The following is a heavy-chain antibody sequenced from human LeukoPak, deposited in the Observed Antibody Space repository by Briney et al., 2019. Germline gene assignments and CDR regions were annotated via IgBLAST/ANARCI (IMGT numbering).Heavy chain of an antibody. D-gene: IGHD1-26*01. CDR1: GFTFTSYY. CDR2: INPSGST. Sequence: WASVKVSCKASGFTFTSYYMHWMRQAPGQGLEWMGIINPSGSTSYAQKFQGRVTMTRDMSTSTVYMEPSSLRSEDTAVYYCARAGVGPTFDYWGQGTLVTVSS. CDR3: ARAGVGPTFDY. V-gene: IGHV1-46*01. J-gene: IGHJ4*02.